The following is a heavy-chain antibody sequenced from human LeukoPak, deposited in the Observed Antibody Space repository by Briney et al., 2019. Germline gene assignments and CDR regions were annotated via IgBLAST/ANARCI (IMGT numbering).Heavy chain of an antibody. V-gene: IGHV3-30*02. D-gene: IGHD4-17*01. CDR3: AKDRAVTTYSYYYYMDV. Sequence: GGSLRLSCAASGFTFSSYGMHWVRQAPGKGLEWVAFIRYDGSNKYYADSVKGRFAISRDNSKNTLYLQMNSLRAEDTAVYYCAKDRAVTTYSYYYYMDVWGKGTTVTISS. J-gene: IGHJ6*03. CDR1: GFTFSSYG. CDR2: IRYDGSNK.